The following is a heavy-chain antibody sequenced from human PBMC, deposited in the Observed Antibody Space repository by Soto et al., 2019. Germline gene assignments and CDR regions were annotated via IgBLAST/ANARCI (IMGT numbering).Heavy chain of an antibody. CDR3: ARGGPSRPFSVDY. V-gene: IGHV3-74*01. CDR2: INSDGSST. D-gene: IGHD3-16*01. J-gene: IGHJ4*02. CDR1: GLPFSSYW. Sequence: GGSLVLSCAAFGLPFSSYWMHWVRHAPGKGLVWFSRINSDGSSTSYADSVKGRFTISRDNAKNTLYLQMNSRRAEDTAVYYCARGGPSRPFSVDYWGQGTLVTVSS.